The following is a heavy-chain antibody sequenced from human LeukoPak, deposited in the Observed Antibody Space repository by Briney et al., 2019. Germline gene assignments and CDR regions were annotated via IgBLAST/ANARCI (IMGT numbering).Heavy chain of an antibody. D-gene: IGHD5-12*01. V-gene: IGHV3-7*04. CDR1: GFRFSDFW. CDR2: IKRDGSEK. Sequence: GGSLRLSCAASGFRFSDFWMTWVRQAPGKGLEWVANIKRDGSEKFYVDSAKGRFTISRDNAQNSLYLQMNSLRAEDTAVYFCARDAGNSGYDLFDYWGQGTLVTVSS. CDR3: ARDAGNSGYDLFDY. J-gene: IGHJ4*02.